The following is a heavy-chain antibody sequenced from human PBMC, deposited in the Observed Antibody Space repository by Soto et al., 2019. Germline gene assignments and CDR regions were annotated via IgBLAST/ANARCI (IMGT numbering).Heavy chain of an antibody. D-gene: IGHD1-20*01. CDR2: IFSKDEK. V-gene: IGHV2-26*01. CDR1: GFSLSNERMG. J-gene: IGHJ4*02. Sequence: QVTLKESGPVLVKPTETLTLTCTVSGFSLSNERMGVSWIRQPPGKALEWLAHIFSKDEKSYSTSLKSRLIISKDNSKSQVVLTMTNMDPVDTATYYCARILWHVLNCYYFDYWGQGTLVTVSS. CDR3: ARILWHVLNCYYFDY.